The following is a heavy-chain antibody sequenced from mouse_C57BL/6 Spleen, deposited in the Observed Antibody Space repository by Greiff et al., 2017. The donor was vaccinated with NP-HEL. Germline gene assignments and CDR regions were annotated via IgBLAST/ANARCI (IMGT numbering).Heavy chain of an antibody. CDR3: ARFGDEDY. CDR2: INPNNGGT. CDR1: GYTFTDYY. Sequence: EVQLQQSGPELVKPGASVKISCKASGYTFTDYYMNWVKQSHGKSLEWIGDINPNNGGTSYNQKFKGKATLTVDKSSSTAYMELRSLTSEDSAVYYCARFGDEDYWGQGTTLTVSS. J-gene: IGHJ2*01. V-gene: IGHV1-26*01. D-gene: IGHD3-1*01.